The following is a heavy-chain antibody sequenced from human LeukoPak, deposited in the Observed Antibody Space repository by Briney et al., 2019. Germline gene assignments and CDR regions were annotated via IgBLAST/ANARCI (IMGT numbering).Heavy chain of an antibody. CDR3: ARVEPRGIAVAGPVFDY. CDR1: GYTFTGYY. CDR2: INPNSGGT. D-gene: IGHD6-19*01. Sequence: ASVKVSCKASGYTFTGYYMHWVRQAPGQGLEWMGWINPNSGGTNYAQRFQGRVTMTRDTPISTAYMELSRLRSDDTAVYYCARVEPRGIAVAGPVFDYWGQGTLVAVSS. V-gene: IGHV1-2*02. J-gene: IGHJ4*02.